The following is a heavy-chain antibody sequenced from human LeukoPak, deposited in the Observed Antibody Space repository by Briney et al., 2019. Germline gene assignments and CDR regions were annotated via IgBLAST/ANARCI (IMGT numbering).Heavy chain of an antibody. D-gene: IGHD1-1*01. J-gene: IGHJ6*03. CDR3: ATSLGLEDPYYYYYMDV. Sequence: GGSLILSCAASGFTVSSNYMNWVRQAPGKGLEWVSVISGNGRTFYADSLKGRFTISRDNSKNTLYLQMNSLRAEDTAVYYCATSLGLEDPYYYYYMDVWGKGTTVTVSS. CDR1: GFTVSSNY. V-gene: IGHV3-66*02. CDR2: ISGNGRT.